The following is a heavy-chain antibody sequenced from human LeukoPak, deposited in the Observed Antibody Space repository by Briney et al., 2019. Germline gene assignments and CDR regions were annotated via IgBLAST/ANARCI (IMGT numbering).Heavy chain of an antibody. V-gene: IGHV4-39*01. Sequence: SETLSLTCSVSGGSIGSSSSYWGWIRQPPGKGLEWIGNIYYTGSTYYNPSLKSRVSISVDMSKDQFSLRLRSVTAADTAVYYCARLGDIVLVPTGAYFDYWGPGILVTVSS. D-gene: IGHD2-2*01. J-gene: IGHJ4*02. CDR1: GGSIGSSSSY. CDR3: ARLGDIVLVPTGAYFDY. CDR2: IYYTGST.